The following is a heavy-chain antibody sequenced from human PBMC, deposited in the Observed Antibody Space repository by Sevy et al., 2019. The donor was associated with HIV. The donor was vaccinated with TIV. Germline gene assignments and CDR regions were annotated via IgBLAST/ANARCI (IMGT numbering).Heavy chain of an antibody. Sequence: GGSLRLSCVASGVTFRNYGLHWVRQAPGKGLEWVALIWYDGSKKYYVDSVKGRFTISRDNSKNTLYLQMNSLRAEDTAVYCCARVGYCSSTSCYDPYAMDVWGQGTTVTVSS. D-gene: IGHD2-2*01. CDR2: IWYDGSKK. CDR1: GVTFRNYG. CDR3: ARVGYCSSTSCYDPYAMDV. V-gene: IGHV3-33*01. J-gene: IGHJ6*02.